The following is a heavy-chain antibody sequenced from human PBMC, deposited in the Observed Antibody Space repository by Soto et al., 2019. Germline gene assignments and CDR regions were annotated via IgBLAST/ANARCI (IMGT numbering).Heavy chain of an antibody. J-gene: IGHJ3*02. D-gene: IGHD3-3*01. V-gene: IGHV1-3*01. Sequence: QVLLVQSGAEVKKPGASVKLSCKASGNTFTTYPVQWVRQAPGQRPEWMGWMNAGDGNTEYSENLQGRVTFTRDTAASTVYMELSSLSSEDTAVYYCATNVLRNIDTFDIWGQGTMVTVSS. CDR3: ATNVLRNIDTFDI. CDR1: GNTFTTYP. CDR2: MNAGDGNT.